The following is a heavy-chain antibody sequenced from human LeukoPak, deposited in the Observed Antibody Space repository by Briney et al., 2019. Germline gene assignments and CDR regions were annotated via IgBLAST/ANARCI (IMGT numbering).Heavy chain of an antibody. Sequence: SETLSLTCTVSGGSISGYYRSWIRQPAGKGLEWIGRIYSSGSTNYNPSLKSRVTMSIDTSKNQFSLKLSSVTAADTAFYYCARDTKFSPWGQGTLVTVSS. CDR2: IYSSGST. CDR1: GGSISGYY. D-gene: IGHD3-3*01. CDR3: ARDTKFSP. V-gene: IGHV4-4*07. J-gene: IGHJ5*02.